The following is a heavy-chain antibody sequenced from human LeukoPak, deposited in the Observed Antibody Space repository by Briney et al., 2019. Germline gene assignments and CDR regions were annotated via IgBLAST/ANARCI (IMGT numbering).Heavy chain of an antibody. V-gene: IGHV3-74*01. CDR3: ARDHSSWEVPSDY. J-gene: IGHJ4*02. CDR2: MNTDGSDR. CDR1: GFSFNTYW. D-gene: IGHD6-13*01. Sequence: GGSLRLSCAASGFSFNTYWMHWVRQVPGKELVWVTGMNTDGSDRSYADSVKGRFTISRDNAKNTLYLQMNSLRAEDTAVYYCARDHSSWEVPSDYWGQGTLVTVSS.